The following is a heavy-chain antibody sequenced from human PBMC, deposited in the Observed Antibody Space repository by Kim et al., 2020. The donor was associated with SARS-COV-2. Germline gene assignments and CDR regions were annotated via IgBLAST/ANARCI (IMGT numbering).Heavy chain of an antibody. CDR3: VGGGTNWFDP. D-gene: IGHD3-16*01. V-gene: IGHV4-59*11. J-gene: IGHJ5*02. CDR2: INYRGNT. CDR1: NGSISSHY. Sequence: SETLSLTCIVSNGSISSHYWSWIRQPPGKGLEWIAYINYRGNTNYNPSLKSRVTISVDTSKKQISLRLSSVTSADTAVYFCVGGGTNWFDPWGQGTLVTVSS.